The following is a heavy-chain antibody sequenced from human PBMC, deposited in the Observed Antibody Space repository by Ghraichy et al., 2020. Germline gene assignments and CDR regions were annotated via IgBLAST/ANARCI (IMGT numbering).Heavy chain of an antibody. Sequence: SETLSLTCAVYGGSFSGYYWSWIRQPPGKGLEWIGEINHSGSTNYNPSLKSRVTISVDTSKNQFSLKLSSVTAADTAVYYCARSLHVGAAAGFGYWGQGTLVTVSS. D-gene: IGHD6-13*01. V-gene: IGHV4-34*01. J-gene: IGHJ4*02. CDR3: ARSLHVGAAAGFGY. CDR1: GGSFSGYY. CDR2: INHSGST.